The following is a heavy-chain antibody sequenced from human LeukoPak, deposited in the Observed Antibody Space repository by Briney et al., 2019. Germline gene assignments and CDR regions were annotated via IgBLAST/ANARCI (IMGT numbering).Heavy chain of an antibody. CDR1: GYTFTGYY. J-gene: IGHJ4*02. Sequence: ASVKVSCKASGYTFTGYYMHWVRQAPGQGLEWMGWINPNSGGTNYAQKFQGRVTMTRDTSISTAYMELSRLRSDDTAVYYCARVGDDIVVVPADRFDYWGQGTLVTVSS. D-gene: IGHD2-2*01. CDR3: ARVGDDIVVVPADRFDY. V-gene: IGHV1-2*02. CDR2: INPNSGGT.